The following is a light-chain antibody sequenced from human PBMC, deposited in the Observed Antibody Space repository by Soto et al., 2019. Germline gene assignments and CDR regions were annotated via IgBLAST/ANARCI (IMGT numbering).Light chain of an antibody. V-gene: IGKV3-20*01. J-gene: IGKJ1*01. CDR2: GAS. CDR3: QQYCRSPLT. CDR1: QSVSNNY. Sequence: EIVLTQSPGTLSLSPGERVTLSCRASQSVSNNYLAWYQQKPGQPPRLLIYGASNRASGIPDRFTGSGSGTDFTLTVSRMEPEDFGVYYCQQYCRSPLTFGQGTNVEIK.